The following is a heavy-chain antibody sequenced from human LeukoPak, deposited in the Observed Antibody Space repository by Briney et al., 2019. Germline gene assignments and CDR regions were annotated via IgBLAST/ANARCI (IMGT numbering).Heavy chain of an antibody. V-gene: IGHV3-23*01. CDR1: GFTFSSYA. CDR2: TSGSGSST. Sequence: GGSLRLSCAASGFTFSSYAMSWVRQAPGEGLEWVSGTSGSGSSTLYADSVKGRLTISRDNSKNTLYLQMNSLTAEDTAVYYCAKEAPWGNSWYSGWGQGTLVTVSS. J-gene: IGHJ4*02. D-gene: IGHD6-13*01. CDR3: AKEAPWGNSWYSG.